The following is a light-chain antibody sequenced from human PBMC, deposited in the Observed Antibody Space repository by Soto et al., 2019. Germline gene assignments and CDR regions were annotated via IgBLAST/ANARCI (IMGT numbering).Light chain of an antibody. J-gene: IGKJ5*01. V-gene: IGKV3-11*01. CDR2: DAS. CDR1: QSVSSY. CDR3: QQRSNWPIT. Sequence: EIVLTRSPATLSFSPGGLYPLSCRASQSVSSYLAWYQQKPGQAPRLLIYDASNRATGIPARFSGSGSGTDFTLTISSLEPEDFAVYYCQQRSNWPITFGQGTRLEI.